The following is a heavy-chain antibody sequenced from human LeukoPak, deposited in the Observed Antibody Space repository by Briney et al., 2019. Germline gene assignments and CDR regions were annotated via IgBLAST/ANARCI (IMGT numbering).Heavy chain of an antibody. Sequence: GGSLRLSCAASGFTFSSYGMHWVRQAPGKGREWVAVIWYDGSNKYYADSVKGRFTISRDNSKNTLYLQLNSLRAEDTAVYYCAGTHCSGGSCYPYYFDYWGQGTLVTVSS. CDR1: GFTFSSYG. J-gene: IGHJ4*02. D-gene: IGHD2-15*01. CDR2: IWYDGSNK. CDR3: AGTHCSGGSCYPYYFDY. V-gene: IGHV3-33*01.